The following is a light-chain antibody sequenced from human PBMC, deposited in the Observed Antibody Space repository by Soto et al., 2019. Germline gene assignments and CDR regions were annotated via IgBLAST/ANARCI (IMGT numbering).Light chain of an antibody. V-gene: IGKV3-15*01. Sequence: EIVMTQSPATLSVSPGERATLSCRASQSVSSNLAWYQQKPGQAPRLLIYGASTRATGIPARFSGSGSGTEFTHTISSLQSEDFAVYYCQQGKTFGQGTKVEIK. J-gene: IGKJ1*01. CDR3: QQGKT. CDR2: GAS. CDR1: QSVSSN.